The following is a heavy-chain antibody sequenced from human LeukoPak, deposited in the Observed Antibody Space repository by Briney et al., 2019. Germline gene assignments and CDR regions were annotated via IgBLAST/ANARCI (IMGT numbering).Heavy chain of an antibody. D-gene: IGHD6-25*01. CDR2: MNPQSGGT. CDR3: ARVDRLYERTYPTGYDI. Sequence: ASVKVSCTASGYKYSDYYINWIRHAPGQGLEWMGWMNPQSGGTRYAPKYQGRVTMSRDMSINTAFMELRSLRSDDTVVFYCARVDRLYERTYPTGYDIWGQGTRVTVSS. J-gene: IGHJ3*02. CDR1: GYKYSDYY. V-gene: IGHV1-2*02.